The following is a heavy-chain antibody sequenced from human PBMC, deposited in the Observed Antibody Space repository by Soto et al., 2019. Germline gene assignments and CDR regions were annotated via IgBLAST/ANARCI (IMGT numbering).Heavy chain of an antibody. J-gene: IGHJ6*02. V-gene: IGHV3-66*01. CDR2: IYSGGST. D-gene: IGHD3-10*01. CDR3: ARDVVDYYGSGVDYYYYGMDV. Sequence: GSLRLSCAASGFTFSIYSMSWVRQAPGKGLEWVSVIYSGGSTYYADSVKGRFTISRDNSKNTLYLQMNSLRAEDTAVYYCARDVVDYYGSGVDYYYYGMDVWGQGTTVTVSS. CDR1: GFTFSIYS.